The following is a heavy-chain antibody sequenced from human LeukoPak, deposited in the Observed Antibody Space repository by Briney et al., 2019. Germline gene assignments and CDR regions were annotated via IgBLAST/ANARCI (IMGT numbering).Heavy chain of an antibody. CDR2: IWSDGTNQ. Sequence: GRSLTLSCVASGFTFSHYAMHWVRQAPGKGLEWVAVIWSDGTNQYYADSVRGRFTIYRDDFQKRVFLQMNSLRVEDTALYYCAKDAQRGFDYSNSLQYWGQGALVTVSS. V-gene: IGHV3-33*06. CDR1: GFTFSHYA. J-gene: IGHJ4*02. CDR3: AKDAQRGFDYSNSLQY. D-gene: IGHD4-11*01.